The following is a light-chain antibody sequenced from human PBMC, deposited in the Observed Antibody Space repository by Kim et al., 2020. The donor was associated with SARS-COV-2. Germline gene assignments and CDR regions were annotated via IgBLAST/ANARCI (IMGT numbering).Light chain of an antibody. V-gene: IGKV3-20*01. CDR1: QSLPSNH. Sequence: SPSESATLPCQASQSLPSNHLAWYQQKPGQAPRLVIHGVSSRATGISDRFSGSGSGTDFTLTISSLEPEDFAVYYCNQYGRSPDTFGQGTRLEIK. CDR2: GVS. CDR3: NQYGRSPDT. J-gene: IGKJ5*01.